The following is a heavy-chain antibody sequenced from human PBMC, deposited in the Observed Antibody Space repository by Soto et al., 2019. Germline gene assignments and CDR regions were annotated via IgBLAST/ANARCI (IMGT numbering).Heavy chain of an antibody. Sequence: EVHLLESGGGLVQPGGSLRLSCAASGFTFSSYDMSWVRQAPGKGLEWVSSITKGGGTTSYADSVRGRFTISRDNSKNTLYLQMNSLRAEATAIYYCASRTGFDYWGQGTLVTVSS. CDR2: ITKGGGTT. J-gene: IGHJ4*02. CDR1: GFTFSSYD. V-gene: IGHV3-23*01. CDR3: ASRTGFDY.